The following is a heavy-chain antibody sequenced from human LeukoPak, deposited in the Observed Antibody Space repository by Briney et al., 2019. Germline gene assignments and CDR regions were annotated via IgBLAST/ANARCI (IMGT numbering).Heavy chain of an antibody. Sequence: ASVKVSCKASGGTFSSYAISWVRQAPGQGLEWMGGIIPIFGTANYAQKLQGRVTMTTDTSTSTAYMELRSLRSDDTAVYYCARVPESYYDSSGYYYDPYFDYWGQGTLVSVSS. CDR2: IIPIFGTA. D-gene: IGHD3-22*01. J-gene: IGHJ4*02. CDR3: ARVPESYYDSSGYYYDPYFDY. CDR1: GGTFSSYA. V-gene: IGHV1-69*05.